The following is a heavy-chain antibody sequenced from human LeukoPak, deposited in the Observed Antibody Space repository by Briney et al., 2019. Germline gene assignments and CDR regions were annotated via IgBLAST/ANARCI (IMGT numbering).Heavy chain of an antibody. CDR2: IYSCGST. Sequence: GGSLRLSCAASGFTVSSNYMSWVRQAPGKGLEWVSVIYSCGSTYYADSVKGRFTISRDNSKNTLYVQMNSLRAEDTAVYYCAKDRGWYCSGDTCWWGFDYWGQGTLVTVSS. J-gene: IGHJ4*02. V-gene: IGHV3-53*01. CDR1: GFTVSSNY. D-gene: IGHD2-15*01. CDR3: AKDRGWYCSGDTCWWGFDY.